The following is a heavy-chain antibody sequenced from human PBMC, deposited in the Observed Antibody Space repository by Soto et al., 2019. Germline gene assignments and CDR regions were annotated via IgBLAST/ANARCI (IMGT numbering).Heavy chain of an antibody. CDR2: ISGSGGST. CDR1: GFTFSSYA. V-gene: IGHV3-23*01. CDR3: AKEESVRGYGDYYDSFDY. D-gene: IGHD4-17*01. J-gene: IGHJ4*02. Sequence: EVQLLESGGGLVQPGGSLRLSCAASGFTFSSYAMSWVRQAPGKGLEWVSAISGSGGSTYYADSVKGRFTISRDNSKNTLYLQMNSLRAEDTAVYYCAKEESVRGYGDYYDSFDYWGQGTLVTVSS.